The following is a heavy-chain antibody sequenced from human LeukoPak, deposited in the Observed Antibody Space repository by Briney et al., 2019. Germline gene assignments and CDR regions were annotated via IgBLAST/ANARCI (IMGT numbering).Heavy chain of an antibody. CDR3: ARDSRGEPRFDP. J-gene: IGHJ5*02. CDR2: INHSGST. CDR1: GGSFSGYY. V-gene: IGHV4-34*01. Sequence: KPSETLSLTCAVYGGSFSGYYWSWIRQPPGKGLEWIGEINHSGSTNYNPSLKSRVTISVDTSKNQFSLKLSSVTAADTAVYYCARDSRGEPRFDPWGQGTLVTVSS. D-gene: IGHD3-16*01.